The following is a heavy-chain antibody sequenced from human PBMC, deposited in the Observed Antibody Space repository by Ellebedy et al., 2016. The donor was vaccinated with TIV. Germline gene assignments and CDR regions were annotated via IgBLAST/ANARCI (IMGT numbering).Heavy chain of an antibody. V-gene: IGHV3-15*07. CDR3: TTCGYDWNDFSALDI. CDR2: IKRQSDGGTT. J-gene: IGHJ4*03. D-gene: IGHD1-20*01. Sequence: PGGSLRLSCAASGFTFSSAWMSWVRQAPGKGLEWVGRIKRQSDGGTTEYAAPVKGRFIISRDDSQNILYLHVSSLKTEDTAVYYCTTCGYDWNDFSALDIWGQGTLVTVSS. CDR1: GFTFSSAW.